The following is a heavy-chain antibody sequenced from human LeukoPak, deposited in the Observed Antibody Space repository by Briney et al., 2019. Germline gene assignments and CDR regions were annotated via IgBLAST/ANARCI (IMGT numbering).Heavy chain of an antibody. D-gene: IGHD3-3*01. CDR1: GFIFSSYA. Sequence: PGGSLRLSCAASGFIFSSYAMSWVRQAPGKGLEWVSAIGGSGGSTYYADSVKGRFTISRDNSKNTLYLQMNSLRAEDTAVYYCAKDLPRFLEWLPPPNWGQGTLVTVSS. CDR3: AKDLPRFLEWLPPPN. CDR2: IGGSGGST. J-gene: IGHJ4*02. V-gene: IGHV3-23*01.